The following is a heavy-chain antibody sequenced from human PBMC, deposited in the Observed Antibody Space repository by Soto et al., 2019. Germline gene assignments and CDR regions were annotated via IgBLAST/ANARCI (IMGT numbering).Heavy chain of an antibody. CDR1: GFTFSSYA. CDR2: ISGSGGST. CDR3: VTYDFIWGSYRVRWAY. V-gene: IGHV3-23*01. D-gene: IGHD3-16*02. Sequence: GGSLRLSCAASGFTFSSYAMSWVRQAPGKGLEWVSAISGSGGSTYYADSVKGRFTISRDNSKNALYLQMNSLRAEDTAVYYCVTYDFIWGSYRVRWAYWGQGTLVTVSS. J-gene: IGHJ4*02.